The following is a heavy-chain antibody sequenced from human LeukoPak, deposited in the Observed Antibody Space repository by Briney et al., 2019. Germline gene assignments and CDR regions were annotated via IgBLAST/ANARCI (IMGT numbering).Heavy chain of an antibody. D-gene: IGHD3-10*01. CDR2: INPNIGGT. V-gene: IGHV1-2*06. J-gene: IGHJ4*02. Sequence: ASVKVSCKASGYTFTGYYMHWVRQAPGQGLEWMGRINPNIGGTNYAQKFQGRVTMTRDTSISTAYMELSRLRSDDTAVYYCARDRNMVRGVSGFDYWGQGTLVTVSS. CDR3: ARDRNMVRGVSGFDY. CDR1: GYTFTGYY.